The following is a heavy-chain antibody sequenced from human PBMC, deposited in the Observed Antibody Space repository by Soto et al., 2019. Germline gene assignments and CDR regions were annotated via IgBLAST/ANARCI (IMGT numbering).Heavy chain of an antibody. CDR2: IYYSGST. V-gene: IGHV4-30-4*01. CDR1: GGSISSGDDY. D-gene: IGHD2-2*01. CDR3: ATFHTHPGVPAAKDWFDP. Sequence: SETLSLTCTVSGGSISSGDDYWSWIRQPPGKGLEWIGYIYYSGSTYYNPSLKSRVTISVDTSKNQFSLKLSSVTAADTAVYYFATFHTHPGVPAAKDWFDPWGQGTLVTVSS. J-gene: IGHJ5*02.